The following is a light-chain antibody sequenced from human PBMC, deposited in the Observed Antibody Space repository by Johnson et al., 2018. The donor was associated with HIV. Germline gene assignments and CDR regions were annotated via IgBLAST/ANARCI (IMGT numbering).Light chain of an antibody. CDR2: ENT. CDR3: GTWDSSLRAGF. J-gene: IGLJ1*01. Sequence: QSVLTQPPSVSAAPGQKVTISCSGSSSNIGNNYVSWYQQLPGTAPKLLIYENTKRPSGIPDRFSGSKSGTSATLGITGLQTRDEAGDYCGTWDSSLRAGFFGAGSKFTGL. CDR1: SSNIGNNY. V-gene: IGLV1-51*02.